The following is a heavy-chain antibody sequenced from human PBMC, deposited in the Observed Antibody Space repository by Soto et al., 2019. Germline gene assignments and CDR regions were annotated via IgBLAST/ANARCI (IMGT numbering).Heavy chain of an antibody. D-gene: IGHD2-2*01. Sequence: SETLSLTCTVSGGSLNNYNWNWIRQTAGTGLEWIGRIYSSGKTYYNPSLKSRVTLSLDMLNNQISLKVTSVTAADTAMYYCARERTYQMFGDDALDFWGLGTMVTVSS. CDR3: ARERTYQMFGDDALDF. J-gene: IGHJ3*01. CDR2: IYSSGKT. V-gene: IGHV4-4*07. CDR1: GGSLNNYN.